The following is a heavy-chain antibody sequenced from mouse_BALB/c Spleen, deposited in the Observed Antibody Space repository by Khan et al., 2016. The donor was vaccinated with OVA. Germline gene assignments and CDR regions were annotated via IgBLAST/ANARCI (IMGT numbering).Heavy chain of an antibody. CDR3: ARRGLDGIMAY. J-gene: IGHJ3*01. CDR2: IDPSTGYT. Sequence: QVQLKESGAELAKPGASVKMSCKASGYTFTTYWMHWVKQRPGQGLEWIGYIDPSTGYTEYNQKFKDKATLTTDKSSSPAYMPLSSLTSEDSAVYYCARRGLDGIMAYWGQGTLVTVSA. D-gene: IGHD2-1*01. V-gene: IGHV1-7*01. CDR1: GYTFTTYW.